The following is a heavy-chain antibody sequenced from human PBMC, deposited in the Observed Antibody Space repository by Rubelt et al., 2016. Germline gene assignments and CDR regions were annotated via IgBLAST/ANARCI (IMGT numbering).Heavy chain of an antibody. D-gene: IGHD6-13*01. Sequence: QLQLQESGPGLVKPSETLSLTCTVSGGSISSSSYYWGWIRQPPGKGLEWIGTTSYSGSTYYNPSLKCRVTLSVDTSKNQFSRKLSSVTAADTAVYYCARYQQLVRGWYFDLWGRGTLVIVSS. CDR2: TSYSGST. J-gene: IGHJ2*01. V-gene: IGHV4-39*01. CDR3: ARYQQLVRGWYFDL. CDR1: GGSISSSSYY.